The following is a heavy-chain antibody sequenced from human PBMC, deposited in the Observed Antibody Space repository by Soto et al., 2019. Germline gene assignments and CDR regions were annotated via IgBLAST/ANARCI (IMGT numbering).Heavy chain of an antibody. CDR1: GYTFSALY. CDR3: ARDKYGPLDY. CDR2: VDHNSGST. V-gene: IGHV1-2*02. J-gene: IGHJ4*02. D-gene: IGHD3-10*01. Sequence: QVQLVQSGAEVKQPGASVKVSCKPSGYTFSALYIHWGRQAPGHGLEWMGWVDHNSGSTKQIQKLQGRLTMTRDTPTGTFYMEVYSLRAEDTSVYYCARDKYGPLDYCGQGTLVTGSS.